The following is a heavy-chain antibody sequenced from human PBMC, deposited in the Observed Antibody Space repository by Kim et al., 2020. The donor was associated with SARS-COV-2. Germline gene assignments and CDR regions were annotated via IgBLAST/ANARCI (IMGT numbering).Heavy chain of an antibody. J-gene: IGHJ6*02. Sequence: ASVKVSCKASGYTFTGYYMHWVRQAPGQGLEWMGRINPNSGGTNYAQKFQGRVTMTRDTSISTAYMELSRLRSDDTAVYYCAREVYEQQLVRYGMDVWVQGTTVTVSS. CDR3: AREVYEQQLVRYGMDV. D-gene: IGHD6-13*01. CDR2: INPNSGGT. CDR1: GYTFTGYY. V-gene: IGHV1-2*06.